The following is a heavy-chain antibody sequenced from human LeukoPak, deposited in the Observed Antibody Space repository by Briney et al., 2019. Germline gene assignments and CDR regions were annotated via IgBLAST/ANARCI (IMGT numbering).Heavy chain of an antibody. CDR2: IYHSGST. D-gene: IGHD6-19*01. J-gene: IGHJ4*02. CDR1: GGSISIYY. CDR3: ARDHIAVAGFDY. Sequence: SETLSLTCTVSGGSISIYYWSWIRQPPGKGLEWIGSIYHSGSTYYNPSLKSRVTISVDTSKNQFSLKLSSVTAADTAVYYCARDHIAVAGFDYWGQGTLVTVSS. V-gene: IGHV4-38-2*02.